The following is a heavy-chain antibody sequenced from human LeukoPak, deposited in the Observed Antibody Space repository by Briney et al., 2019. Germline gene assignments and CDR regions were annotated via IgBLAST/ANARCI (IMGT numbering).Heavy chain of an antibody. CDR3: ARHSMSGPEIAAAGY. J-gene: IGHJ4*02. CDR1: GGSFSGYY. V-gene: IGHV4-34*01. Sequence: SGTLSLTCAVYGGSFSGYYWTWIRQPPGKGLEWIGEITHSGSTNYNPSLKSRVTISVDTSKNQFSLKLSSVTAADTAVYYCARHSMSGPEIAAAGYWGQGTLVTVSS. D-gene: IGHD6-13*01. CDR2: ITHSGST.